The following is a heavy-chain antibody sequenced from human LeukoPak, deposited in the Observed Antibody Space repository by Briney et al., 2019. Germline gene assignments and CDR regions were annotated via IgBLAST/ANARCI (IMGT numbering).Heavy chain of an antibody. D-gene: IGHD3-10*01. V-gene: IGHV3-7*01. J-gene: IGHJ4*02. CDR3: ARSSMVREGPFDY. CDR1: GFTFSSYW. Sequence: PGGSLRLSCAASGFTFSSYWMSWVRQAPGKGLEWVASIKQDGSEKYYVDSVKGRFTISRDNAKNSLYLQMNSLRAEDTAVYYCARSSMVREGPFDYWGQGTLVTVSS. CDR2: IKQDGSEK.